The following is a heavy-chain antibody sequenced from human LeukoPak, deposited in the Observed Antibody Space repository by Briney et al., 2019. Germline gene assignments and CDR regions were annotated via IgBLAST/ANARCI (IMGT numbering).Heavy chain of an antibody. CDR3: AKGQELDDGVFDS. J-gene: IGHJ4*02. CDR2: IRSNGDTT. CDR1: GFTFSSIA. Sequence: GGSLRLSCAASGFTFSSIAMTWVRQAPGKGLEWVSSIRSNGDTTYNADSVKGRFTISRDNSKDTLYLQMNSLRVEDTAIYYCAKGQELDDGVFDSWGQGTLVTVSS. D-gene: IGHD1-1*01. V-gene: IGHV3-23*01.